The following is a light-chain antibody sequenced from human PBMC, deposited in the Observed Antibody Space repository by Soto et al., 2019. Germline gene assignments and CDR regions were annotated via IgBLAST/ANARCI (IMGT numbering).Light chain of an antibody. J-gene: IGLJ1*01. CDR2: DVS. CDR1: SSDVGHYNY. CDR3: SSFTTSSTFA. V-gene: IGLV2-14*01. Sequence: QSVLAQPASVTGSPGQSITISCTGTSSDVGHYNYVSWFQQHPGKVPKLLIYDVSSWPSGIPDRFSGSKSGNTASLTISGLQAENEADYYCSSFTTSSTFAFGTGTKVTVL.